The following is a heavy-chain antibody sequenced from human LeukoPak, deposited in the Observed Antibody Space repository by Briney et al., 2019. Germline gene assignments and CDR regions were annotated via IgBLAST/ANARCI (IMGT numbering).Heavy chain of an antibody. CDR3: ARAQTTVVIRKYYYYGMDV. CDR1: GGSINSSSYY. Sequence: SETLSLTCTVSGGSINSSSYYWGWIRQPPGKGLEWIGSIYYSGITYYNPSLKSRVTISVDTSKNQFSLKLSSVTAADTAVYYCARAQTTVVIRKYYYYGMDVWGQGTTVTVSS. CDR2: IYYSGIT. V-gene: IGHV4-39*01. D-gene: IGHD4-23*01. J-gene: IGHJ6*02.